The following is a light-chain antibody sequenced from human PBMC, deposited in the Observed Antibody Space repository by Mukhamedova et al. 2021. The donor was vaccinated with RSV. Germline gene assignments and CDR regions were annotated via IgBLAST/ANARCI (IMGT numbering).Light chain of an antibody. CDR3: QQYESHNT. J-gene: IGKJ2*01. V-gene: IGKV1-5*03. Sequence: WYQRRVHGKAPKLLISKASSLESGGPSRFSGSGSGTEFTLTISSLQPDDFATYYCQQYESHNTFVPGTKLDIK. CDR2: KAS.